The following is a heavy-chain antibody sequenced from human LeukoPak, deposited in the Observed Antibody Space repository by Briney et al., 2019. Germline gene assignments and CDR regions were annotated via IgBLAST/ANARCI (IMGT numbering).Heavy chain of an antibody. D-gene: IGHD3-22*01. J-gene: IGHJ3*01. CDR2: IYYSGST. CDR3: AAPSSGYKIDAFDV. CDR1: GVSISNYY. V-gene: IGHV4-59*01. Sequence: AETLSLTCTGSGVSISNYYWSWVRQPPRKGLEWVGYIYYSGSTNYNASLKSRVTISVDTSKSQFSLKLTSVTAADTAVYYCAAPSSGYKIDAFDVWGQGTVVAVAS.